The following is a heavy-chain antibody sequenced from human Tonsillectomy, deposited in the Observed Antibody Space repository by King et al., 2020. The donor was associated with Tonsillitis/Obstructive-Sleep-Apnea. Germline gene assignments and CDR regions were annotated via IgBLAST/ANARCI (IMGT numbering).Heavy chain of an antibody. CDR2: INHSGSP. Sequence: VQLQQWGAGLLKPSETLSLTCAVYGGSFSGYYWSWIRQPPGKGLEWIGEINHSGSPNYNPSLKSRVTISVDTSTNQFSLKLSSVTAADTAMYYCARFQGTEGYFDYWGQGTLVTVSS. D-gene: IGHD1-14*01. CDR3: ARFQGTEGYFDY. V-gene: IGHV4-34*01. CDR1: GGSFSGYY. J-gene: IGHJ4*02.